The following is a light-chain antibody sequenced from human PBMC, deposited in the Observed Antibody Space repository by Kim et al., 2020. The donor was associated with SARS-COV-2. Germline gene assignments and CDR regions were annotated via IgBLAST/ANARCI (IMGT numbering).Light chain of an antibody. CDR3: QVWDSSSDHVV. V-gene: IGLV3-21*04. CDR1: NIGSKS. Sequence: SYELTQPPSVSVAPGKTARITCGGNNIGSKSVYWYQQKPGQAPVLVIYYDSDRPSGIPERLSGSNSGNTATLTISRVEAGDEADYYCQVWDSSSDHVVFG. J-gene: IGLJ2*01. CDR2: YDS.